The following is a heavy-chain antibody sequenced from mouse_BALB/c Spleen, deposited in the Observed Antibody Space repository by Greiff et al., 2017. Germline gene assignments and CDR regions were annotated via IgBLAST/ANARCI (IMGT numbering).Heavy chain of an antibody. J-gene: IGHJ3*01. Sequence: QVQLQQSGPGLVAPSQSLSITCTVSGFSLTSYGVHWVRQPPGKGLEWLGVIWAGGSTNYNSALMSRLSISKDNSKGQVFLKMNSLQTDDTAMYYRARDPRFAYWGQGTLVTVSA. CDR1: GFSLTSYG. CDR2: IWAGGST. CDR3: ARDPRFAY. V-gene: IGHV2-9*02.